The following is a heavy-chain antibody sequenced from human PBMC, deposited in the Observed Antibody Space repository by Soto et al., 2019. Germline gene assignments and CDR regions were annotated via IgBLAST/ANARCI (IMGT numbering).Heavy chain of an antibody. CDR2: ITSSGSYT. Sequence: PGGSLRLSCAASGLTFSDYYMSWIRQAPGKGLEWVSYITSSGSYTKYADSVQGRFTISRGNAKNQFSLKVSSVTAADTAVYYCVRLQGYCITTGCYGHYAMDVWGQGTTVTVSS. CDR3: VRLQGYCITTGCYGHYAMDV. J-gene: IGHJ6*02. D-gene: IGHD2-2*01. V-gene: IGHV3-11*06. CDR1: GLTFSDYY.